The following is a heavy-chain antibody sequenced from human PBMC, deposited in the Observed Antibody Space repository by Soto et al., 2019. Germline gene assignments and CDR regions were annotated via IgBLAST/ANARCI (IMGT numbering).Heavy chain of an antibody. V-gene: IGHV1-18*01. CDR3: ARGAPRGGYSDYALFYFDY. D-gene: IGHD5-12*01. J-gene: IGHJ4*02. CDR2: LSAYTGYT. Sequence: QVQLVQSGAEVKKPGASVIVSCKASGYIFTSFGVNWMRQAPGQGLQWMGWLSAYTGYTNSARKFQGRVTMTTDTATSTAYMELRSLGSDDTAVYYCARGAPRGGYSDYALFYFDYWGQGTLVTVSS. CDR1: GYIFTSFG.